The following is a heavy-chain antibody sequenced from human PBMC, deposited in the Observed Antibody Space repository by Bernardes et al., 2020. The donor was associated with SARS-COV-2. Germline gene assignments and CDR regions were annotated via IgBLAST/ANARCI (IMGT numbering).Heavy chain of an antibody. D-gene: IGHD3-10*01. Sequence: GGSLRLSCAASGFTFDDYGMSWVRQAPGKGLEWVSGINLNGGSTGYADSVKGRFTISRDNAKNSLYLQMNSLRAEDTALYYCAREGLWFGESPAIDYWGQGTLVTVSS. J-gene: IGHJ4*02. CDR3: AREGLWFGESPAIDY. V-gene: IGHV3-20*04. CDR2: INLNGGST. CDR1: GFTFDDYG.